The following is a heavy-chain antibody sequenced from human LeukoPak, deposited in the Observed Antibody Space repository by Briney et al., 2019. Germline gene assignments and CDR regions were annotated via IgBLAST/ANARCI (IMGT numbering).Heavy chain of an antibody. CDR3: ARGLSSSSWLSWFDP. Sequence: SETLSLTCTVSGGSVSSGSYYWSWIRQPPGKGLEWIGEIDHSGSTNYNPSLKSRVTISVDTSKNQFSLKLSSVTAADTAVYYCARGLSSSSWLSWFDPWGQGTLVTVSS. D-gene: IGHD6-13*01. CDR2: IDHSGST. CDR1: GGSVSSGSYY. V-gene: IGHV4-61*01. J-gene: IGHJ5*02.